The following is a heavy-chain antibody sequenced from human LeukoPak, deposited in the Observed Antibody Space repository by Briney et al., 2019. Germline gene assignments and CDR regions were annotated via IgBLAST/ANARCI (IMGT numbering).Heavy chain of an antibody. D-gene: IGHD4-17*01. CDR3: ILTPGTISAEY. J-gene: IGHJ4*02. V-gene: IGHV3-53*01. CDR1: GLTVSSNY. CDR2: IYNGVTI. Sequence: PGGSLRLSCAASGLTVSSNYMNWVRQAPGKGLEWVSVIYNGVTIHYADSVKGRFTISSDNSKNTVYLQLNSLRAEDTAIYYCILTPGTISAEYWGQGTLVTVSS.